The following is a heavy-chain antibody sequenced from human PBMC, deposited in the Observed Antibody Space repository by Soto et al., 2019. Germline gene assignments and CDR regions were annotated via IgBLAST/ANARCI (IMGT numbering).Heavy chain of an antibody. Sequence: QAQLVESGGGVVQPGRPLRLSFAASAFTFSSYGMHWVRQAPGKGLEWVAVISYEGSAKYYADSVKGRFTISRDNSKNTLYLQMNTLRAEDTAVYYCAKENIPRDATGCDIWGQGTMVTVS. D-gene: IGHD2-15*01. CDR2: ISYEGSAK. J-gene: IGHJ3*02. V-gene: IGHV3-30*18. CDR3: AKENIPRDATGCDI. CDR1: AFTFSSYG.